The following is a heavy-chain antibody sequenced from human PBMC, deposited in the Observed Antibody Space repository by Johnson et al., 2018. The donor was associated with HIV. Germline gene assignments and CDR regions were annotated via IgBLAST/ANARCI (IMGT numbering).Heavy chain of an antibody. D-gene: IGHD1-1*01. CDR2: IGRSGTTI. CDR1: GFSISDYY. CDR3: ARGGYNWNDFLNDAFDM. J-gene: IGHJ3*02. V-gene: IGHV3-11*04. Sequence: HVQLVESGGGLVKPGGSLRLSCAASGFSISDYYMSWIRQAPGNGLEWISYIGRSGTTIYYADSVKGRFPISRDNTKNSLYLQMNSLRAEDTAVYYCARGGYNWNDFLNDAFDMWGQGTVVTVSS.